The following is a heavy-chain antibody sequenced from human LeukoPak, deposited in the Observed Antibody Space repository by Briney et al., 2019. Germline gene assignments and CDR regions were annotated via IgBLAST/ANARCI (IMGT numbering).Heavy chain of an antibody. CDR3: AREVSGWRGGAFDL. V-gene: IGHV3-48*04. D-gene: IGHD6-19*01. CDR2: ISGSSSTI. CDR1: EFSFSSSN. Sequence: GGSLRLSCAASEFSFSSSNMNWVRQAPGKGLEWISYISGSSSTIFYADSVKGRFIISRDNAKKSMYLQMNSLRADDTAVYYCAREVSGWRGGAFDLWGQGSMVTVSS. J-gene: IGHJ3*01.